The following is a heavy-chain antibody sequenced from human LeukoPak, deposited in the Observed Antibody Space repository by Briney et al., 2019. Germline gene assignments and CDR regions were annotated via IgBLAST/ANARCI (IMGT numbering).Heavy chain of an antibody. CDR1: GGSISSYY. CDR2: IYYSGST. CDR3: ARDGIQYRDAFDI. D-gene: IGHD5-18*01. Sequence: SETLSLTCTVSGGSISSYYWSWIRQPPGKGLEWIGYIYYSGSTNYNPSLKSRVTISVDTSKNQFSLKLSSVTAADTAVYYCARDGIQYRDAFDIWGQGTMVTVSS. V-gene: IGHV4-59*01. J-gene: IGHJ3*02.